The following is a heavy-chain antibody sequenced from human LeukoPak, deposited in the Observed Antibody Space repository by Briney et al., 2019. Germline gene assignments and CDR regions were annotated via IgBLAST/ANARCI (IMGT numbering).Heavy chain of an antibody. CDR2: INWNGGST. J-gene: IGHJ3*02. CDR1: GFTFDDYA. CDR3: VREHTYYYDSSGDDFDI. D-gene: IGHD3-22*01. V-gene: IGHV3-20*04. Sequence: GGSLRLSCAASGFTFDDYAMSWVRQAPGKGLEWVSGINWNGGSTGYADSVKGRFTISRDNAKNSLYLQMNSLRAEDTALYYCVREHTYYYDSSGDDFDIWGQGTMVTVSS.